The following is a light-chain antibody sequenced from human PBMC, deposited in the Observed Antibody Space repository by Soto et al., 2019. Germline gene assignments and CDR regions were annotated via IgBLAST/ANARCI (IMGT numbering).Light chain of an antibody. Sequence: DIPMTQSPSSLSASVGDRVTITCRASQSISSYLNWYQQKPGKAPNLLIFAASSLRSGVPSRFSGSGSGTDFTLTISSLQPEDFATYYCQQSYSTPHTFGQGTKVEIK. J-gene: IGKJ1*01. CDR2: AAS. V-gene: IGKV1-39*01. CDR1: QSISSY. CDR3: QQSYSTPHT.